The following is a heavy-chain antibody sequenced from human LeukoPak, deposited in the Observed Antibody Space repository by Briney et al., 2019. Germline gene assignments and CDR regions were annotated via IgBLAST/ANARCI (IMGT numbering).Heavy chain of an antibody. Sequence: PGGSLRLSCAASGFTFDDYAMHWVRQAPGKGLEWVSNISGGGGDTYYGDSVKGRFTISRDNSKTTLYLQMNSLRAEDTAVYWCVKTMTGYFSDGFDIWGQGTMVTVSS. D-gene: IGHD3-9*01. V-gene: IGHV3-23*01. CDR3: VKTMTGYFSDGFDI. J-gene: IGHJ3*02. CDR1: GFTFDDYA. CDR2: ISGGGGDT.